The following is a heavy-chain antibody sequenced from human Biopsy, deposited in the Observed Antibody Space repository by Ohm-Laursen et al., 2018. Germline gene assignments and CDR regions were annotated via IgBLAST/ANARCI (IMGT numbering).Heavy chain of an antibody. CDR3: ARDIMNRIAGLVARSDVFDV. J-gene: IGHJ3*01. CDR2: ISPNSGGT. Sequence: GASVKVSYKGSGYAVNDYFLHWLRQAPGQGPEWEGWISPNSGGTNYAQKFQGRVTMTTDTSTSTVYLELRRLISDDTAVYYCARDIMNRIAGLVARSDVFDVWGQGTLVTVSS. CDR1: GYAVNDYF. V-gene: IGHV1-2*02. D-gene: IGHD3-16*01.